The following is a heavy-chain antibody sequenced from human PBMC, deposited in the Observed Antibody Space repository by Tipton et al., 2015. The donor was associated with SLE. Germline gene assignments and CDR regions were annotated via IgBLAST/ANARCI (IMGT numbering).Heavy chain of an antibody. Sequence: TLSLTCTVSGASINDHYWSWVRQSAGKGLEWIGRVYSSGSTIYNPSIKSRITLSLDTPKNQFSLRVNSVTAADTAVYYCARRARSLGWFDPWGQGTLVTVSS. CDR1: GASINDHY. J-gene: IGHJ5*02. CDR2: VYSSGST. V-gene: IGHV4-4*07. D-gene: IGHD1-26*01. CDR3: ARRARSLGWFDP.